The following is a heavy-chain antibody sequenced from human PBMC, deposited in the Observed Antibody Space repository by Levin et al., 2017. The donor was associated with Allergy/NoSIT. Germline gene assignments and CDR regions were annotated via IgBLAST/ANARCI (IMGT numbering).Heavy chain of an antibody. CDR1: GFTVSSNY. CDR2: IYSGGST. D-gene: IGHD3-10*01. Sequence: GESLKISCAASGFTVSSNYMSWVRQAPGKGLEWVSVIYSGGSTYYADSVKGRFTISRDNSKNTLYLQMNSLRAEDTAVYYCARDHYGSGSYDYWGQGTLVTVSS. J-gene: IGHJ4*02. V-gene: IGHV3-66*01. CDR3: ARDHYGSGSYDY.